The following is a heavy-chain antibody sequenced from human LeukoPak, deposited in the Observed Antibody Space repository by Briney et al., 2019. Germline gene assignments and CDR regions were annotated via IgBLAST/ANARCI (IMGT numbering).Heavy chain of an antibody. CDR3: ARHARIAVAPRAFDI. CDR2: IYYSGST. J-gene: IGHJ3*02. V-gene: IGHV4-59*08. CDR1: GGSISSYY. D-gene: IGHD6-19*01. Sequence: SETLSLTCTVSGGSISSYYWSWIRQPAGKGLEWIGYIYYSGSTNYNPSLKSRVTISVDTSKNQFSLKLSSVTAADTAVYYCARHARIAVAPRAFDIWGQGTMVTVSS.